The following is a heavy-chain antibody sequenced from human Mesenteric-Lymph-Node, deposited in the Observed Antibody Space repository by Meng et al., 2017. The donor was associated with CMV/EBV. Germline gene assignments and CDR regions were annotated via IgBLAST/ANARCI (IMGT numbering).Heavy chain of an antibody. D-gene: IGHD3-10*01. CDR2: ISGSGGTT. V-gene: IGHV3-23*01. CDR3: ARGTSYSGSGRYVSYFDY. J-gene: IGHJ4*02. CDR1: TFRSYA. Sequence: TFRSYAMSWVRSAPGKGLEWVSAISGSGGTTYYADSVKGRFTISRDNSKNTLYLQMDSLGAEDTAVYYCARGTSYSGSGRYVSYFDYWGQGTLVTVSS.